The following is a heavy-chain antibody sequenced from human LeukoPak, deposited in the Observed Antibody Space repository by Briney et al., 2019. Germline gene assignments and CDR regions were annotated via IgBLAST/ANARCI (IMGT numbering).Heavy chain of an antibody. J-gene: IGHJ4*02. CDR2: IYYSGST. V-gene: IGHV4-39*01. Sequence: SETLSLTCTVSGGSISSSSYSWGWIRQPPGKGLEWIGSIYYSGSTYYNPSLKSRVTISVDTSKNQFSLKLSSVTAADTAVYYCARGPGPLYPQTPYDYGDYWGQGTLVTVSS. CDR3: ARGPGPLYPQTPYDYGDY. D-gene: IGHD3-16*01. CDR1: GGSISSSSYS.